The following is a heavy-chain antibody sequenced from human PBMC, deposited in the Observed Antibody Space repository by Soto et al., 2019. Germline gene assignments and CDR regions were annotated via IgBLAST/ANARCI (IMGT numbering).Heavy chain of an antibody. J-gene: IGHJ4*02. CDR1: GFTFSSYG. CDR2: IWYDGSNK. CDR3: ARAGGYSGYDCFDY. D-gene: IGHD5-12*01. Sequence: QVQLVESGGGVVQPGRSLRLSCAASGFTFSSYGMHWVRQAPGKGLEWVAVIWYDGSNKYYADSVKGRFTISRDNSKNTLYLQKNSLRAEDTAVYYCARAGGYSGYDCFDYWGQGTLVTVSS. V-gene: IGHV3-33*01.